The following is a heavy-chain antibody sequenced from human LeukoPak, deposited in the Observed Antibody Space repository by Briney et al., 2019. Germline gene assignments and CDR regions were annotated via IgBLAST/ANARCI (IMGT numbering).Heavy chain of an antibody. CDR2: IYYSGST. V-gene: IGHV4-59*08. J-gene: IGHJ4*02. D-gene: IGHD6-13*01. Sequence: SETLSLTCTVSGGSISSYYWSWTRQPPGKGLEWIGYIYYSGSTNYNPSLKSRVTISVDTSKNQFSLKLSSVTAADTAVYYCAASSWYGSFDYWGQGTLVTVSS. CDR3: AASSWYGSFDY. CDR1: GGSISSYY.